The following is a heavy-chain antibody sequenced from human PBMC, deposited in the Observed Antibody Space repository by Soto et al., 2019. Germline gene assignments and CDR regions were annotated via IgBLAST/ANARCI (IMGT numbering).Heavy chain of an antibody. CDR3: ARGLSFYDFWSGYYRSYYGMDV. CDR2: FDPEDGET. CDR1: GYTLTELS. Sequence: ASVKVSCKVSGYTLTELSMHWVRQAPGKGLEWMGGFDPEDGETIYAQKFQGRVTMTEDTSTDTAYMELSSLRSEDTAVYYCARGLSFYDFWSGYYRSYYGMDVWGQGTTVTVSS. V-gene: IGHV1-24*01. D-gene: IGHD3-3*01. J-gene: IGHJ6*02.